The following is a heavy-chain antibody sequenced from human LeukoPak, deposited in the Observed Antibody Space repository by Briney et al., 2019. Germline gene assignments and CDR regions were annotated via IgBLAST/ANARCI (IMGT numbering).Heavy chain of an antibody. D-gene: IGHD5-18*01. CDR2: IWYDGSNK. V-gene: IGHV3-33*01. CDR1: GFTFSSYG. Sequence: PGRSLRLSCAASGFTFSSYGMHWVRQAPGKGLEWVAVIWYDGSNKYYADSVKGRFTISRDNSKNTLYLQMNSLRAEDTAVYYCARGGYSYGHDAFDIWGQGTIVTVSS. J-gene: IGHJ3*02. CDR3: ARGGYSYGHDAFDI.